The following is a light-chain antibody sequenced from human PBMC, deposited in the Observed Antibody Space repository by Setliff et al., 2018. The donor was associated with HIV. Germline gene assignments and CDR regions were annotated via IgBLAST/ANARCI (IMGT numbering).Light chain of an antibody. CDR3: NSYTNKKTYV. CDR1: NSDVGVYDY. J-gene: IGLJ1*01. Sequence: QSVLTQPASVSGSLGQSIIISCTGTNSDVGVYDYVSWYQQYPGKAPKLIIYDVSNRPSGVSNRFSGSKSDITASLTISGLQTEDEADYYCNSYTNKKTYVFGTGTK. CDR2: DVS. V-gene: IGLV2-14*01.